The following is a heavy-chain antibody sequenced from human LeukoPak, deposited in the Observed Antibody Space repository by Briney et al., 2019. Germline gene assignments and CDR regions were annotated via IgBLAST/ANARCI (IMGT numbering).Heavy chain of an antibody. V-gene: IGHV3-23*01. D-gene: IGHD5-18*01. CDR2: TVGGGSPNT. J-gene: IGHJ3*02. CDR3: AKREVNTALVLSAFDI. CDR1: GFYFANYA. Sequence: GGSLRLSCAASGFYFANYAMSWVRQAPGKGLEWVSATVGGGSPNTYHADSVKGRFTISRDNSKNTLYLQMNSLRAEDTAVYYCAKREVNTALVLSAFDIWGQGTMVTVSS.